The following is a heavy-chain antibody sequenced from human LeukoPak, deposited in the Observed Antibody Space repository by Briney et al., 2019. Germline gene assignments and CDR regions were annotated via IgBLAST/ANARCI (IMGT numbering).Heavy chain of an antibody. J-gene: IGHJ3*02. CDR2: ISSSSSTI. Sequence: GGSLRLSCAASGFTFSSYSMNWVRQAPGKGLEWVSYISSSSSTIYYADSVKGRFTISRDNAKNSLYLQMNSLRAEDTAVYYCASTQTTIRYSSGWYRVGAFDIWGQGTMVTVSS. V-gene: IGHV3-48*04. CDR3: ASTQTTIRYSSGWYRVGAFDI. D-gene: IGHD6-19*01. CDR1: GFTFSSYS.